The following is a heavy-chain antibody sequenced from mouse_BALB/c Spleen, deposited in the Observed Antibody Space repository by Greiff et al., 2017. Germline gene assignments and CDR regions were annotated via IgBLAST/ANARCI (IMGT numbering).Heavy chain of an antibody. V-gene: IGHV1-77*01. Sequence: QVQLKESGAELARPGASVKLSCKASGYTFTDYYINWVKQRTGQGLEWIGEIYPGSGNTYYNEKFKGKATLTADKSSSTAYMQLSSLTSEDSAVYFCARGGVTTNYWGQGTTLTVSS. CDR1: GYTFTDYY. J-gene: IGHJ2*01. CDR3: ARGGVTTNY. CDR2: IYPGSGNT. D-gene: IGHD1-1*01.